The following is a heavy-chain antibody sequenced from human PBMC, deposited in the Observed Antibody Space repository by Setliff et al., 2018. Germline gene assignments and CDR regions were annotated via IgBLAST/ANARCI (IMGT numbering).Heavy chain of an antibody. Sequence: PGGSLRLSCGASGFAFSNYWMYWVRQVPGKGLVWVSRINGDATIAHYADSVKGRFTISRDNARNALYLQMVSLRGEDTGVYFCASIDWGENFYNTDVWGKGTTVTVS. V-gene: IGHV3-74*01. CDR2: INGDATIA. J-gene: IGHJ6*03. CDR3: ASIDWGENFYNTDV. CDR1: GFAFSNYW. D-gene: IGHD7-27*01.